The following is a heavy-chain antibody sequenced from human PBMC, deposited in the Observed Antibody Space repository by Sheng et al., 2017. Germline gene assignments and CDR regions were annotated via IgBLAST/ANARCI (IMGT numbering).Heavy chain of an antibody. D-gene: IGHD6-13*01. CDR2: ISYDGSNK. CDR3: VTASSRTGY. CDR1: GFTFSSYA. J-gene: IGHJ4*02. Sequence: QVQLVESGGGVVQPGRSLRLSCAASGFTFSSYAMHWVRQAPGKGLEWVAVISYDGSNKYYADSVKGRFTISRDNSKNTLYLQMNSLRAEDTAVYYCVTASSRTGYWGQGTLVTVSS. V-gene: IGHV3-30*01.